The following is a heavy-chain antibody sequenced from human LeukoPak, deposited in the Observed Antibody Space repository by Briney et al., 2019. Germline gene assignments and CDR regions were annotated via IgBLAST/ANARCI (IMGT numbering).Heavy chain of an antibody. CDR2: ITSGTTYI. CDR1: GFTFSDYN. J-gene: IGHJ4*02. Sequence: GGSLRLSCAASGFTFSDYNMNWVRQSPEKGLEWVSSITSGTTYIYYADSVRGRFTLSRDNAKNSLYLQMNSLRAEDTAVYYCARWPYSSSYYFDYWGQGTLVTVSS. D-gene: IGHD6-6*01. V-gene: IGHV3-21*01. CDR3: ARWPYSSSYYFDY.